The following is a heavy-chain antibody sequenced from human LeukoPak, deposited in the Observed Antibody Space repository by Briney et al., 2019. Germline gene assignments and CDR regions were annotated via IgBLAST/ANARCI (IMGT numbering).Heavy chain of an antibody. CDR1: GFTFSSYA. J-gene: IGHJ4*02. CDR2: ISGSGGST. D-gene: IGHD2-15*01. V-gene: IGHV3-23*01. Sequence: GGSLRLSCAASGFTFSSYAMSWVRQAPGKGLEWVSAISGSGGSTYYADSVKGRFTISRDNSKNTLYLQMSSLRAEDAAVYYCAKAPLGRCTRVICYYFDYWGQGTLVTVSS. CDR3: AKAPLGRCTRVICYYFDY.